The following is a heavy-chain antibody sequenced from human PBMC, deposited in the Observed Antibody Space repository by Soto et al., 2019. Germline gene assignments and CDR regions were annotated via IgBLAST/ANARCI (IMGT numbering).Heavy chain of an antibody. Sequence: PGGPLRVSCTAVGLTISGFARHWVSQTQGKGLEWVAVISYDGSNKYYADSVKGRFTISRDNSKNTLYLQMNSLRAEDTAVYYCARDRETGGGYYGMDVWGQGTTVTVSS. J-gene: IGHJ6*02. CDR2: ISYDGSNK. V-gene: IGHV3-30-3*01. D-gene: IGHD7-27*01. CDR1: GLTISGFA. CDR3: ARDRETGGGYYGMDV.